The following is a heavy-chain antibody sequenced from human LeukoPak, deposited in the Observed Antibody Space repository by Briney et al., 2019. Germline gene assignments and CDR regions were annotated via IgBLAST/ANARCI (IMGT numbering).Heavy chain of an antibody. CDR3: ARDRRDYYASSGYLAY. V-gene: IGHV3-53*01. CDR2: IYSGGST. Sequence: GGSLRLSCAASGFTFSSYSMNWVRQAPGKGLEWVSLIYSGGSTYYADSVKGRFTISTDNSRNTLYLQMNSLRAEDTAVYYCARDRRDYYASSGYLAYWGQGSLVTVSS. J-gene: IGHJ4*02. D-gene: IGHD3-22*01. CDR1: GFTFSSYS.